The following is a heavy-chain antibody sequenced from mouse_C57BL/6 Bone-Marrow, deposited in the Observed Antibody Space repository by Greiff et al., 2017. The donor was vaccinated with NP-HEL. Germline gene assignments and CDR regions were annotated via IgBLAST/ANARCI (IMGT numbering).Heavy chain of an antibody. CDR3: ARSIYYDYDWYFDV. CDR1: GYSITSDY. D-gene: IGHD2-4*01. CDR2: ISYSGST. Sequence: VQLQQSGPGLAKPSQTLSLTCSVTGYSITSDYWNWIRKFPGNKLEYMGYISYSGSTYYNPSLKSRISITLDTSKNQYYLQLNSVTTEDTATYYCARSIYYDYDWYFDVWGTGTTVTVSS. V-gene: IGHV3-8*01. J-gene: IGHJ1*03.